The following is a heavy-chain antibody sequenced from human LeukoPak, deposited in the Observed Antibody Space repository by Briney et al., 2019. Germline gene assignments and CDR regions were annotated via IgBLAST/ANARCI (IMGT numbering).Heavy chain of an antibody. D-gene: IGHD3-9*01. CDR1: GYTFTGYY. CDR2: INPNSGGT. Sequence: ASVKVSCKASGYTFTGYYMHWVRQAPGQGLEWMGRINPNSGGTNYAQKFQGRVTMTRDTSISTAYMELSRLRSDDTAVYYCSRGGGLRYFDWLPDYWGQGTLVTVSS. J-gene: IGHJ4*02. CDR3: SRGGGLRYFDWLPDY. V-gene: IGHV1-2*06.